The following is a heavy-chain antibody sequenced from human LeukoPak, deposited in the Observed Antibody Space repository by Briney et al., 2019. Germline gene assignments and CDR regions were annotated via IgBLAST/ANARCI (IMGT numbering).Heavy chain of an antibody. CDR1: GFTFSSYG. Sequence: GGSLRLSCAASGFTFSSYGMHWVRQAPGKGLEWAAFIRYDGSNKYYADSVKGRFTISRDNSKNTLYLQMNSLRAEDTAVYYCAKEKEFYYYYMDVWGKGTTVTVSS. CDR3: AKEKEFYYYYMDV. V-gene: IGHV3-30*02. CDR2: IRYDGSNK. D-gene: IGHD3-10*01. J-gene: IGHJ6*03.